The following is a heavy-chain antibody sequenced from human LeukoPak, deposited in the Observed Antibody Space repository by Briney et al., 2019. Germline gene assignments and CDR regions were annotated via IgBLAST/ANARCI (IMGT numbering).Heavy chain of an antibody. CDR2: MSADGGST. CDR3: AEDPGYYGSGSYWGY. V-gene: IGHV3-23*01. CDR1: GFTFSSYA. D-gene: IGHD3-10*01. Sequence: GGSLRLSCAASGFTFSSYAMSWVRQAPGKGLEWVSAMSADGGSTYYADSVKGRFTISRDNSKNTLYLQVNSLRAEDTAVYYCAEDPGYYGSGSYWGYWGQGTLVTVSS. J-gene: IGHJ4*02.